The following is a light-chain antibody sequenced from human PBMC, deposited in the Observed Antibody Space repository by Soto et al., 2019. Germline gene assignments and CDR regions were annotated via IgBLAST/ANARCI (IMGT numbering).Light chain of an antibody. CDR1: STDVGGYNY. J-gene: IGLJ2*01. CDR3: SSYSGSNSVV. CDR2: EVT. Sequence: QSALTQPPSASGSPGQSVTLSCTGTSTDVGGYNYVSWYQQHPGKAPKLIIYEVTTRPSGVPDRFSGSKSGNTASLTVSGLQAEDEADYYCSSYSGSNSVVFGGGTQLTVL. V-gene: IGLV2-8*01.